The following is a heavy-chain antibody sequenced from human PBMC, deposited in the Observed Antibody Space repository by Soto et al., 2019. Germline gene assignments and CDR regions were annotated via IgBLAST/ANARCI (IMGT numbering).Heavy chain of an antibody. Sequence: GGSLRLSCAASGFTFSSYSMNWVRQAPGKGLEWVSSISSSSSYIYYADSVKGRFTISRDNAKNSLYLQMNSLRAEDTAVYYCAREEVGVDSYYYYYYMDVWGKGTTVTVSS. V-gene: IGHV3-21*01. CDR1: GFTFSSYS. D-gene: IGHD1-26*01. J-gene: IGHJ6*03. CDR3: AREEVGVDSYYYYYYMDV. CDR2: ISSSSSYI.